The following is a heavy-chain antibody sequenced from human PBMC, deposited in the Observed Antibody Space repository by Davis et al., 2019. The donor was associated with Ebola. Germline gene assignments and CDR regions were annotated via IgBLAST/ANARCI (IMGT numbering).Heavy chain of an antibody. CDR3: ARRYYYGSGSPTLDY. CDR1: GGSISSSSYY. D-gene: IGHD3-10*01. J-gene: IGHJ4*02. Sequence: PSETLSLTCTVSGGSISSSSYYWGWIRQPPGKGLEWIGSIYYSGSTYYNPSLKSRVTISVDTSKNQFSLKLSSVTAADTAVYYCARRYYYGSGSPTLDYWGQGTLVTVAS. CDR2: IYYSGST. V-gene: IGHV4-39*01.